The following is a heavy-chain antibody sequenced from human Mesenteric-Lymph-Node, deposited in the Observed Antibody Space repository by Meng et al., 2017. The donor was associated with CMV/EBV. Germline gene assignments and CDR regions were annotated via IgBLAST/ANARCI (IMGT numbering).Heavy chain of an antibody. CDR1: GFSFSSYT. CDR2: ISPSAYYI. CDR3: AKGSRWVDP. V-gene: IGHV3-21*06. Sequence: GESLKISCAASGFSFSSYTMNWVRQAPGKGLEWVASISPSAYYIYYADSIKGRFTISRDNAKNSLYLRMDSLGAEDTALYYCAKGSRWVDPWGQGTLVTVSS. D-gene: IGHD2-2*01. J-gene: IGHJ5*02.